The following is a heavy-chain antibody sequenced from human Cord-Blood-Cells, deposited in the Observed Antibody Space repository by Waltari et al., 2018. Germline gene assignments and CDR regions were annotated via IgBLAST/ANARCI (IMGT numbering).Heavy chain of an antibody. J-gene: IGHJ4*02. CDR2: ISYDGSNK. CDR3: ARVDYDSSGYYRQYYFDY. Sequence: QVQLVESGGGVVQPGRSVRPSVSASGFHFSSYAMHWVRQAPGKGLEWVAVISYDGSNKYYADSVKDRFTISRDNSKNTLYLQMNSLRAEDPAVYYCARVDYDSSGYYRQYYFDYWGQGTLVTVSS. D-gene: IGHD3-22*01. V-gene: IGHV3-30*04. CDR1: GFHFSSYA.